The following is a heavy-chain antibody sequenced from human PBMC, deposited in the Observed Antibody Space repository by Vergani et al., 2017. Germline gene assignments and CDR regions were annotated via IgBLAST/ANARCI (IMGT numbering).Heavy chain of an antibody. J-gene: IGHJ4*02. CDR1: GYSISSGYY. CDR2: IYQSGST. CDR3: ARRYYGSGYYFDY. Sequence: QVQLQEPGPGLVKPSETLSLTCAVSGYSISSGYYWGWIRQPPGKGLEWIGSIYQSGSTYYNPCPKSRVTISVDTSKNQFSLKLSSVTAADTAVYYCARRYYGSGYYFDYWGQGTLVTVSS. D-gene: IGHD3-10*01. V-gene: IGHV4-38-2*01.